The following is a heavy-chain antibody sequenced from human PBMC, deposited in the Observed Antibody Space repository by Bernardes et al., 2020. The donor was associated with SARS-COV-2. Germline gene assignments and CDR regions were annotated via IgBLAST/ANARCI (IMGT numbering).Heavy chain of an antibody. V-gene: IGHV3-23*01. CDR3: AKGDLWFGLLTLDY. J-gene: IGHJ4*02. Sequence: GSIRLPYAASAFTFSSYAISWVRPAPGKGLEWVSAISGSGGSTYYADSVKGRFTISRDNSKNTLYLQMNSLRAEDTAVYYCAKGDLWFGLLTLDYWGQGTLVTVSS. CDR2: ISGSGGST. CDR1: AFTFSSYA. D-gene: IGHD3-10*01.